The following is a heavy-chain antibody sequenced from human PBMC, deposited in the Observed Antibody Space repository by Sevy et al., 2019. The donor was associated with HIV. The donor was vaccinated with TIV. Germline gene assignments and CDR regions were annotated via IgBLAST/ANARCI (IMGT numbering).Heavy chain of an antibody. CDR2: ISSSSSTI. D-gene: IGHD1-1*01. Sequence: GGSLRLSCAASGFTFSSYSMNWVRQAPGKGLEWVSYISSSSSTIYYADSVKGRFTISRDNAKNSLYLQMNSLRAEDTAVYYCARGGTLEDYYYYYMDVWGKGTTVTVSS. CDR3: ARGGTLEDYYYYYMDV. J-gene: IGHJ6*03. CDR1: GFTFSSYS. V-gene: IGHV3-48*01.